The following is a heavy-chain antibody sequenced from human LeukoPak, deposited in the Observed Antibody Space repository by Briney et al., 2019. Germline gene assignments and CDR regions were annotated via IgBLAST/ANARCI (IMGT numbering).Heavy chain of an antibody. V-gene: IGHV4-34*01. CDR2: INPSGST. CDR1: GGSLSGYH. D-gene: IGHD3-22*01. Sequence: SETLSLTCAVYGGSLSGYHWTWIRQSPGKGLEWIGEINPSGSTYYNPSLKSRLTISVDTSKDQFSLKLRSVTAADTAVYYCARGRHDITMIVVVMTSVSYYLDVWGKGTTVTVS. CDR3: ARGRHDITMIVVVMTSVSYYLDV. J-gene: IGHJ6*03.